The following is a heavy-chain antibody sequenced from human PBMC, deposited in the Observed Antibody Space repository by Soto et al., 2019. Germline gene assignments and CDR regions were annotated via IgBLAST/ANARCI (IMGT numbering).Heavy chain of an antibody. J-gene: IGHJ4*02. CDR3: VTSLNYDFWRDGGRHYYFDY. D-gene: IGHD3-3*01. Sequence: PSETLSLTCAVSGGSISSSYWWNWVRQPPGKGLEWIGKIYHSGSTNYNPSLKNRVTISVDKSNNQFSLRLSSVTAADTAVYFCVTSLNYDFWRDGGRHYYFDYWGQGTLSPSPQ. CDR2: IYHSGST. CDR1: GGSISSSYW. V-gene: IGHV4-4*02.